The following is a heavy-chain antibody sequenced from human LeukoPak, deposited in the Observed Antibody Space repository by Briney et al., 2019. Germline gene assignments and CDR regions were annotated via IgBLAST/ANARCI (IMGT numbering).Heavy chain of an antibody. Sequence: SVKVSCKASGGTFSSYAISWVRQAPGQGLEWMGGIIPIFGTANYAQKFQGRVTITADESTSTAYMELSSLRSEDTAVYYCARLWELRGPYYYYGMDVWGQGATVTVSS. CDR1: GGTFSSYA. CDR2: IIPIFGTA. CDR3: ARLWELRGPYYYYGMDV. D-gene: IGHD1-26*01. J-gene: IGHJ6*02. V-gene: IGHV1-69*13.